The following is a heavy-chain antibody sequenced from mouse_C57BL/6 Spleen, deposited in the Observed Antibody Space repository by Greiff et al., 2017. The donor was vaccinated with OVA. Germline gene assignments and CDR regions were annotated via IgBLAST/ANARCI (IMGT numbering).Heavy chain of an antibody. CDR2: IRLKSDNYAT. CDR3: TVYGSVYAMDY. Sequence: DVKLVEPGGGLVQPGGSMKLSCVASGFTFSNYWMNWVRQSPEKGLEWVAQIRLKSDNYATHYAVSVKGRFTISRDDSKSSVYLQMINLRAEDTGIYYCTVYGSVYAMDYWGQGTSVTVSS. CDR1: GFTFSNYW. D-gene: IGHD1-1*01. V-gene: IGHV6-3*01. J-gene: IGHJ4*01.